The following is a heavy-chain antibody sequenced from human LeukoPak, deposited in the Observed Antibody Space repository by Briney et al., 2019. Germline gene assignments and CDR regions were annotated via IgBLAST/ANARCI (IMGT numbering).Heavy chain of an antibody. Sequence: GASVKVSCKASGYTFTGYYMHWVRQAPGQGLEWMGWINPNSGGTNYAQKFQGRVTMTRDTSISTAYMELSRLRSDDTAVYYCARDPQWLVHYFDHWGQGTLVTVSS. CDR2: INPNSGGT. CDR3: ARDPQWLVHYFDH. CDR1: GYTFTGYY. D-gene: IGHD6-19*01. J-gene: IGHJ4*02. V-gene: IGHV1-2*02.